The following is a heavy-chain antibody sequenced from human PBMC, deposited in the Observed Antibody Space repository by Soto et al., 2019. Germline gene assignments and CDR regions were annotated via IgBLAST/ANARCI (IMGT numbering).Heavy chain of an antibody. J-gene: IGHJ6*02. CDR3: ARHSGYTWAYGLDV. D-gene: IGHD5-12*01. CDR1: GYRITDYW. Sequence: EVQLVQSGAEVKKPGQSLRISCKSSGYRITDYWISWVRQMPGKGLEWMGRIDPSDSYATYSPSFQGHVTISTDKSISTAYLQWSSLKASDTAMYFCARHSGYTWAYGLDVWGQGSTVTVSS. V-gene: IGHV5-10-1*01. CDR2: IDPSDSYA.